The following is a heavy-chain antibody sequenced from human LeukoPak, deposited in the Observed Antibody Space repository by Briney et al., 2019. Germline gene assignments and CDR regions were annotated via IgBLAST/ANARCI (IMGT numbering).Heavy chain of an antibody. Sequence: GGSLRLSCAASGFTFSSYSMNWVRQAPGKGLEWVSSISSSSSYIYYADSVKGRFTISRDNAKNSLYLQMNSLRAEDTALYYCAKGQRITMVRGAIDYWGQGTLVTVSS. J-gene: IGHJ4*02. CDR2: ISSSSSYI. CDR1: GFTFSSYS. CDR3: AKGQRITMVRGAIDY. V-gene: IGHV3-21*04. D-gene: IGHD3-10*01.